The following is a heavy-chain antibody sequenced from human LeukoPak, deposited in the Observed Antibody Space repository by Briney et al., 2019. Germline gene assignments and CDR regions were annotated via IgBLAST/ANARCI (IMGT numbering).Heavy chain of an antibody. J-gene: IGHJ4*02. CDR2: INPNSGGT. V-gene: IGHV1-2*02. CDR1: GYTFTGYY. D-gene: IGHD5-18*01. Sequence: ASVKVSCKASGYTFTGYYMHWVRQAPGQGLEWMGWINPNSGGTNYAQKFQGRVTMTRDTSISTAYMELSRLRSDDTAVYYCAILRGYTYGYLDYWDQGTLVTVSS. CDR3: AILRGYTYGYLDY.